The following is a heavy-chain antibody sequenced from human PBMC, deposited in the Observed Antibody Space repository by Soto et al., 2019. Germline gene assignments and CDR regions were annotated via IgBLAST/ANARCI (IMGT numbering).Heavy chain of an antibody. CDR2: IYPGDSDT. CDR1: GYSFTIYW. V-gene: IGHV5-51*01. Sequence: LGESLRISCKGSGYSFTIYWIGWVRQMPGKGLEWMGIIYPGDSDTRYSPSFQGQVTISADKSISTAYLQWSSLKASDTAMYYCARLSRGVSYGMDVWGQGTTVTVSS. D-gene: IGHD3-10*01. CDR3: ARLSRGVSYGMDV. J-gene: IGHJ6*02.